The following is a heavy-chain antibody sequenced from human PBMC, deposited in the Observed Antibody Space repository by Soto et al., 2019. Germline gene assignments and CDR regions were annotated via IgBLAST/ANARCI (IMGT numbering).Heavy chain of an antibody. J-gene: IGHJ5*02. CDR2: IYHRGST. V-gene: IGHV4-30-2*01. CDR1: GGTISSGGYS. Sequence: PSETLSLTCAVSGGTISSGGYSRSWIRQPPEKGLEWIGYIYHRGSTYYNPSLKCRVTISVDRSKYQFSLKLSSVTAADTAVYYCARDRGCSSTGCYPGNWFDPWGQGTLVTVSS. D-gene: IGHD2-2*01. CDR3: ARDRGCSSTGCYPGNWFDP.